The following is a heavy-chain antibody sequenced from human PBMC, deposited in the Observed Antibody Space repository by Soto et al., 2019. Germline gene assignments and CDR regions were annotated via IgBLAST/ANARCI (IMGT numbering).Heavy chain of an antibody. J-gene: IGHJ4*02. V-gene: IGHV3-23*01. CDR1: GFPFSGYA. D-gene: IGHD3-9*01. Sequence: SGGSLRLSCAASGFPFSGYAMNWVRQPPGKGLELEWVSTISGDGLYTYYADSVKGRFTVSRDDSKKTLYLQMTSLRAEDTAIYFCKEDHSTGYADYWGKGTLVTVSS. CDR2: ISGDGLYT. CDR3: KEDHSTGYADY.